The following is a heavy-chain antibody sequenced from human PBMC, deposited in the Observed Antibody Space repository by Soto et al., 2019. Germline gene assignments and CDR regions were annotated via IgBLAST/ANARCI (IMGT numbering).Heavy chain of an antibody. CDR3: AARAPGYSSSWSSPGYYGMDV. V-gene: IGHV3-48*02. D-gene: IGHD6-13*01. Sequence: GGSLRLSCAASGFTFSSYSMNWVRQAPGKGLEWVSYISSSSSTIYYADSVKGRFTISRDNAKNSLYLQMNSLRDEDTAVYYCAARAPGYSSSWSSPGYYGMDVWGQGTTVTVSS. J-gene: IGHJ6*02. CDR2: ISSSSSTI. CDR1: GFTFSSYS.